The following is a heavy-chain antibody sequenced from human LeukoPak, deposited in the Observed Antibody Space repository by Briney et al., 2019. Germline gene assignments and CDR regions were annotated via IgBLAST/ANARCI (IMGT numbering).Heavy chain of an antibody. V-gene: IGHV1-46*01. Sequence: ASVKVSCKASGYTFTNNYMHWVRQAPGQGLEWMGIINPSGGSTNYAQKFQGRVTITADESTSTAYMELSSLRSEDTAVYYCARGYYGSGSYFDNWFDPWGQGTLVTVSS. CDR2: INPSGGST. D-gene: IGHD3-10*01. CDR3: ARGYYGSGSYFDNWFDP. CDR1: GYTFTNNY. J-gene: IGHJ5*02.